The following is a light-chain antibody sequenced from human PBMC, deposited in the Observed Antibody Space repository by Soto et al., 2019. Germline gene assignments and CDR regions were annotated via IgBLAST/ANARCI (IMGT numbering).Light chain of an antibody. Sequence: QSALTQPASVSGSPGQSITVSCTGTSSDVGGYKYVSWYQHHPGRAPKLMIYEVSNRPSGVSHRFSGSKSGNTASLTISGLQPEDEADYYCSSYTTSSTLVFGTGTKLTVI. J-gene: IGLJ1*01. CDR1: SSDVGGYKY. CDR2: EVS. V-gene: IGLV2-14*01. CDR3: SSYTTSSTLV.